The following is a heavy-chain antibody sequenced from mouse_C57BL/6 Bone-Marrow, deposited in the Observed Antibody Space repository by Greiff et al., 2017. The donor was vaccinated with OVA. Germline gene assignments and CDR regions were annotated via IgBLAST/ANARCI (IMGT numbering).Heavy chain of an antibody. Sequence: QVQLQQSGPELVKPGASVKISCKASGYAFSSSWMNWVKQRPGKGLEWIGRIYPGDGDTNYNGKFKGKATLTADKSSSTAYMQLSSLTSEDSAVYFCAREGTTVVSSDDWGQGTTLTVSS. CDR2: IYPGDGDT. CDR3: AREGTTVVSSDD. D-gene: IGHD1-1*01. V-gene: IGHV1-82*01. CDR1: GYAFSSSW. J-gene: IGHJ2*01.